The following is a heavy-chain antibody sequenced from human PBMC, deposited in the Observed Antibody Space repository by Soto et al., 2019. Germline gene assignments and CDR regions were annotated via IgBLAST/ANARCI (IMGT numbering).Heavy chain of an antibody. CDR1: GFTFSSYS. V-gene: IGHV3-48*01. CDR2: ISSSSSTI. Sequence: GGSLRLSCAASGFTFSSYSMNWVRQAPGKGLEWVSYISSSSSTIYYADSVKGRFTISRDNAKNSLYLQMNSLRAEDTAVYYCARATSDYGSGSQYYYYYYMDVWGKGTTVTVSS. D-gene: IGHD3-10*01. J-gene: IGHJ6*03. CDR3: ARATSDYGSGSQYYYYYYMDV.